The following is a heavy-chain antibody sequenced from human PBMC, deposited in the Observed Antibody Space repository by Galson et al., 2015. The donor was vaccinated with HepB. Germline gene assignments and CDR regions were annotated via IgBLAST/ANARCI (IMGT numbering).Heavy chain of an antibody. J-gene: IGHJ5*02. V-gene: IGHV1-69*13. Sequence: SVKVSCKASGGTFSSYAISWVRQAPGQGLEWMGGIIPIFGTANYAQKFQGRVTITADESTSTAYMGLSSLRSEDTAVYYCAREDSGSQYNWFDPWGQGTLVTVSS. CDR1: GGTFSSYA. CDR3: AREDSGSQYNWFDP. D-gene: IGHD1-26*01. CDR2: IIPIFGTA.